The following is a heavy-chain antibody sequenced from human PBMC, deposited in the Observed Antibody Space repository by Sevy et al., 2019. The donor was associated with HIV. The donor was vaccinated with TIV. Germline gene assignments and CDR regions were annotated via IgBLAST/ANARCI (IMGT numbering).Heavy chain of an antibody. CDR2: IWYDGSNK. CDR1: GFTFSEFG. CDR3: ARDSMIVVRPPYYFDY. D-gene: IGHD3-22*01. Sequence: GGSLRLSCAASGFTFSEFGMHWVRQAPGKGLEWVAVIWYDGSNKYYADSVKGRFTISRDNSKNTLYLQMNSLRAEDTAVYYCARDSMIVVRPPYYFDYWGQGTLVTVSS. V-gene: IGHV3-33*08. J-gene: IGHJ4*02.